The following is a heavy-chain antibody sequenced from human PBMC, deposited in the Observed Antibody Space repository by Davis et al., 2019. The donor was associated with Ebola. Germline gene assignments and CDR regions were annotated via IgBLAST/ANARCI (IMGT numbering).Heavy chain of an antibody. J-gene: IGHJ6*04. CDR3: ARESIVVVAATAKNYYYYGMDV. Sequence: AASVKVSCKASGYTFTDYDMHWVRQAPRQRLEWMGWINAGNGKTKYSQKFQGRVTMTRDTSTSTVYMELSSLRSEDTAVYYCARESIVVVAATAKNYYYYGMDVWGKGTTVTVSS. CDR2: INAGNGKT. CDR1: GYTFTDYD. D-gene: IGHD2-15*01. V-gene: IGHV1-3*01.